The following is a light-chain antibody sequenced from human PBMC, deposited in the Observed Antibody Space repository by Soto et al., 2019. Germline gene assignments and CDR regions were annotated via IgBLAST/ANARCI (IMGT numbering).Light chain of an antibody. CDR2: DVS. CDR3: CSYAGSYTLWV. J-gene: IGLJ3*02. Sequence: QSVLTQPRSVSGSPGQSVTISCTGTSSDVGAYNYVSWYQQHPGKAPKLIIYDVSKRPSGVPDRFFGSKSGNTASLTIPGLQADDEADYYCCSYAGSYTLWVFGGGTKLTVL. CDR1: SSDVGAYNY. V-gene: IGLV2-11*01.